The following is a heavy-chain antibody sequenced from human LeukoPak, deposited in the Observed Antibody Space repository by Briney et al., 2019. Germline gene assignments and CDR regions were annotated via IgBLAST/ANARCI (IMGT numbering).Heavy chain of an antibody. D-gene: IGHD2-15*01. V-gene: IGHV3-11*01. CDR2: VSGSDENK. J-gene: IGHJ4*02. Sequence: KPGGSLRLSCAASGFTFSDYYMTWIRQAPGQGLEWISYVSGSDENKYYAGSVRGRFAISRDNAEKSLFLQMSNVRAEDTAVYYCARAGLGGHYIDYWGPGTLVTVSS. CDR3: ARAGLGGHYIDY. CDR1: GFTFSDYY.